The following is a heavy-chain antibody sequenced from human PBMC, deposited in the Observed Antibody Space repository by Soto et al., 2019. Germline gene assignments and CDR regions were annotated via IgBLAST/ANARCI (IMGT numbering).Heavy chain of an antibody. Sequence: PGGSLRLSCAASGFTFSSYGMHWVRQAQGKGLEWVAVIWYDGSNKYYADSVKGRFTISRDNSKNTLYLQMNSLRAEDTAVYYCARESVVAAIPSYYGMDVWGQGTTVTVSS. V-gene: IGHV3-33*01. J-gene: IGHJ6*02. CDR1: GFTFSSYG. CDR2: IWYDGSNK. CDR3: ARESVVAAIPSYYGMDV. D-gene: IGHD2-15*01.